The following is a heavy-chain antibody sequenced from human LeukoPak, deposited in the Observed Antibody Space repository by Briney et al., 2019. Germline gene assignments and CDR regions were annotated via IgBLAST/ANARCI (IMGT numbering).Heavy chain of an antibody. CDR1: GYTFTSYA. V-gene: IGHV1-3*01. CDR3: ARGAAPFYDFWSGYYDNNWFDP. J-gene: IGHJ5*02. Sequence: ASVKVSCKASGYTFTSYAMHWVRQAPGQRLEWMGWINAGNGNTKYSQKFQGRVTITRDTSAGTAYMELSSLRSEDTAVYYCARGAAPFYDFWSGYYDNNWFDPWGQGTLVTVSS. D-gene: IGHD3-3*01. CDR2: INAGNGNT.